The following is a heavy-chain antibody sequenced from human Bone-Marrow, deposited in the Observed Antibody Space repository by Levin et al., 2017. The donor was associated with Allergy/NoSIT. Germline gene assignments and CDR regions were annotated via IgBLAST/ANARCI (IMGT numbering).Heavy chain of an antibody. V-gene: IGHV1-2*06. CDR3: QWRGDGGFDH. J-gene: IGHJ4*02. Sequence: GESLKISCKVSGHTFTDYYMHWVRQAPGQGPEWMGRIDPHSGATNYSQKFQGRVTMTRDTSISTGHMELSRLRSDDTAVYYCQWRGDGGFDHWGQGTLVTVSS. D-gene: IGHD6-19*01. CDR2: IDPHSGAT. CDR1: GHTFTDYY.